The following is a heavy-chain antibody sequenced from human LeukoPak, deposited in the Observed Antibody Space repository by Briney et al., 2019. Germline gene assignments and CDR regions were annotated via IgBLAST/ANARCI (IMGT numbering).Heavy chain of an antibody. CDR3: AKDRSVADYGDYVDAFDI. Sequence: GGSLRLSCAASGFTFSSYGMHWVRQAPGKGLEWVAFIRYEGSNKYYADSVKGRFTIPRDNSKNTLYLQMNSLRAEDTAVYYCAKDRSVADYGDYVDAFDIWGQGTMVTVSS. D-gene: IGHD4-17*01. CDR2: IRYEGSNK. J-gene: IGHJ3*02. CDR1: GFTFSSYG. V-gene: IGHV3-30*02.